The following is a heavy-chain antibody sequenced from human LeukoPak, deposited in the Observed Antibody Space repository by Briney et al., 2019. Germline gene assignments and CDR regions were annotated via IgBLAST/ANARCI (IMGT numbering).Heavy chain of an antibody. CDR1: GYTFTSNN. CDR3: ARDSSMVRRVISAFDV. J-gene: IGHJ3*01. Sequence: SVKLSCKASGYTFTSNNIRWVRQGPRQGLGWMGVINPSGGSTSYAQKFQGRVTMTRDTSTTTVYMDLSRLRSEDTAVNYCARDSSMVRRVISAFDVWGQGRMVTVSS. CDR2: INPSGGST. D-gene: IGHD3-10*01. V-gene: IGHV1-46*01.